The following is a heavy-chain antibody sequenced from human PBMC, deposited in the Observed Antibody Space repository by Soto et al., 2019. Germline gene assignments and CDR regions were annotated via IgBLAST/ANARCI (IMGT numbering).Heavy chain of an antibody. D-gene: IGHD3-9*01. V-gene: IGHV4-59*01. Sequence: SETLSLTNTVSGGSISSYYWSWIRQPPGKGLEWIGYIYYSGSTNSNPSLKSRVTISVDTSKNQFSLKLSSVTAADTAVYYCARDRALYDILTGHYRGCFDPWGQGTLVTVSS. CDR3: ARDRALYDILTGHYRGCFDP. J-gene: IGHJ5*02. CDR2: IYYSGST. CDR1: GGSISSYY.